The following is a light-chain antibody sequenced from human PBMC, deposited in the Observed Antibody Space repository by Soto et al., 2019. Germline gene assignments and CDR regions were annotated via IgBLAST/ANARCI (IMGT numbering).Light chain of an antibody. CDR1: QSVSAN. V-gene: IGKV3-15*01. Sequence: ETVMTQSPATLSVSPGERATLSCRASQSVSANLVWYQQKPGQPPRLLIYGASTRASGTPARFSGSGSGTEFTLTISSLQSEDFAVYYCQHYNNWPPGITFGQGTRLEIK. CDR2: GAS. CDR3: QHYNNWPPGIT. J-gene: IGKJ5*01.